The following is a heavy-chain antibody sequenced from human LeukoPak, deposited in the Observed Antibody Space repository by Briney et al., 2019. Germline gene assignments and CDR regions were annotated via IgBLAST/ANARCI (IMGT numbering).Heavy chain of an antibody. CDR1: GGSISSGGYS. J-gene: IGHJ4*02. Sequence: SQTLSLTCAVSGGSISSGGYSWSWIRQPPGKGLEWIGYIYHSGSTYYNPSLKSRVTISVDRSKNQFSLKLSSVTAADTAVYYCAKRALFNPTAFDDYWGQGTLVTVSS. D-gene: IGHD3-10*01. V-gene: IGHV4-30-2*01. CDR3: AKRALFNPTAFDDY. CDR2: IYHSGST.